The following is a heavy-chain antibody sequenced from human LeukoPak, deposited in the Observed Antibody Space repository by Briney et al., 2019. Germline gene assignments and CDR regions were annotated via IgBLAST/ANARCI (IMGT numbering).Heavy chain of an antibody. CDR2: ISGNDGST. D-gene: IGHD3-9*01. V-gene: IGHV3-23*01. CDR3: AKARYYDILTGYYRGPARPYYFDY. J-gene: IGHJ4*02. Sequence: PGGSLRLSCAASGFTFSSYVMSWVRQAPGKGLEWVSLISGNDGSTYYADSVKGRFTISRDNSKNTLYLQMNSLRAEDTAVYYCAKARYYDILTGYYRGPARPYYFDYWAREPWSPSPQ. CDR1: GFTFSSYV.